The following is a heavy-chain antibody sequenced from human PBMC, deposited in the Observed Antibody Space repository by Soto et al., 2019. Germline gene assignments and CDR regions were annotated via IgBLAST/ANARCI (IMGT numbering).Heavy chain of an antibody. CDR1: GGSISSGGYY. CDR2: IYYSGST. D-gene: IGHD3-9*01. V-gene: IGHV4-31*03. CDR3: ARDLRYFDYGEEYYYYGMDV. J-gene: IGHJ6*02. Sequence: QVQLQESGPGLVKPSQTLSLTCTVSGGSISSGGYYWSWIRQHPGKGLEWIGYIYYSGSTYYNPSLKSRVTISVDTSKNQFYLKLSSVTAADTAVYYCARDLRYFDYGEEYYYYGMDVWGQGTTVTVSS.